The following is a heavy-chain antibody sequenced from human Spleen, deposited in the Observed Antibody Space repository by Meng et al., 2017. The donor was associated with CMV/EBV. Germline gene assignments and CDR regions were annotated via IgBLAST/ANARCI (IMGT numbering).Heavy chain of an antibody. Sequence: NASGYNFDIYCITWVRQAPGQGLEWVGWVGAENGDTDYGQKFQGRVTVTADTFTNTAYMEMRSLRSYDSAMYYCARACAAVTTNFDFWGQGTLVTVSS. D-gene: IGHD4-17*01. CDR1: GYNFDIYC. CDR2: VGAENGDT. J-gene: IGHJ4*02. V-gene: IGHV1-18*01. CDR3: ARACAAVTTNFDF.